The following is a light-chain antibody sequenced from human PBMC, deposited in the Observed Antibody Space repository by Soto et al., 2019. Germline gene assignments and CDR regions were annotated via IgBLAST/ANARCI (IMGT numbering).Light chain of an antibody. CDR3: QQYGSSPPVT. CDR2: AAS. Sequence: EIVLTQSPGTLPLSPGERATLSCRASQSVRSSYLAWYQQRPGQAPRLLIYAASSRATGIPDRFSGSGSGTDFTLTISRLEPEDFAVYYCQQYGSSPPVTFGGGTKVEIK. J-gene: IGKJ4*01. V-gene: IGKV3-20*01. CDR1: QSVRSSY.